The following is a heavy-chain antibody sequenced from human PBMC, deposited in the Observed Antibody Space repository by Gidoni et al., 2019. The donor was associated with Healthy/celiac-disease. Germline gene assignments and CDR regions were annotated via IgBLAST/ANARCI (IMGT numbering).Heavy chain of an antibody. CDR2: ISSSSSYI. J-gene: IGHJ2*01. CDR1: GFTFSSYS. CDR3: ARDLRVGEYWYFDL. V-gene: IGHV3-21*01. D-gene: IGHD3-10*01. Sequence: EVQLVESGGGLVKPGGSLRLSCAASGFTFSSYSMNWVRQAPGKGLAWVSSISSSSSYIYYADSVKGRFTISRDYAKNSLYLQMNSLRAEDTAVYYCARDLRVGEYWYFDLWGRGTLVTVSS.